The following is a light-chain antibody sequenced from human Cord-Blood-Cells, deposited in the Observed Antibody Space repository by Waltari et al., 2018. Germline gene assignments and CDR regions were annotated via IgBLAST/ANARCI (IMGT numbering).Light chain of an antibody. CDR2: NGS. CDR3: SSYTSSSTYV. V-gene: IGLV2-14*01. J-gene: IGLJ1*01. CDR1: SSDVGGYNY. Sequence: QSALTQPASVSGSPGQSITISCTGTSSDVGGYNYVSWYQQHPGKAPKLTVDNGSKRPSVVSHRFSGSKSGNTASLTISGLQAEDEADYYCSSYTSSSTYVFGTGTKVTVL.